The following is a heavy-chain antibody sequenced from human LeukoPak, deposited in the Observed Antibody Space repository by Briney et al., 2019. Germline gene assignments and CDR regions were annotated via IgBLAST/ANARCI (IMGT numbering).Heavy chain of an antibody. CDR1: GFTFSSYA. J-gene: IGHJ4*02. Sequence: GGSLRLSCAASGFTFSSYAMRWVREAPGKGGEWVSDISGSGGSTYYADSVKGRFTIYRENSKNTVYLQMNSLKTEDTAVYYCTTEGFGRRIQLWLADYWGQGTLVTVSS. CDR2: ISGSGGST. CDR3: TTEGFGRRIQLWLADY. D-gene: IGHD5-18*01. V-gene: IGHV3-23*01.